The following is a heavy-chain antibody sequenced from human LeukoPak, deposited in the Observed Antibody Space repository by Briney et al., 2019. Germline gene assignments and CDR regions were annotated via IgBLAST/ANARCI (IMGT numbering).Heavy chain of an antibody. V-gene: IGHV3-23*01. CDR3: AKAVRSMVTGGGYFDS. CDR2: LSGGGDSR. CDR1: GFALSIYA. J-gene: IGHJ4*02. Sequence: GGSLRLSCAASGFALSIYAMSWVRQAPGKGLDWVSSLSGGGDSRYYADSVMGRFTISRDNSKNTLYLQMNSLRAEDTAVYYCAKAVRSMVTGGGYFDSWGQGTLVTVSS. D-gene: IGHD3-10*01.